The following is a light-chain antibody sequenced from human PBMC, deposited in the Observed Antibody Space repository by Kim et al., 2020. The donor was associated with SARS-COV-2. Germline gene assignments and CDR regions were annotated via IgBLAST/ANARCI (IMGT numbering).Light chain of an antibody. CDR3: QQRSNWPPLT. J-gene: IGKJ4*01. CDR1: QSVSSY. V-gene: IGKV3-11*01. Sequence: PGERATLSCRASQSVSSYLAWYQQKPGQAPRLLIYDASNRATGIPARFSGSGSGTDFTLTISSLEPEDFAVYYCQQRSNWPPLTFGGGTKV. CDR2: DAS.